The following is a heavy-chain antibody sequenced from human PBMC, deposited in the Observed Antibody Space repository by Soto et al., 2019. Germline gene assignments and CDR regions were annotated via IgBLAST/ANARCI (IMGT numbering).Heavy chain of an antibody. CDR3: ATKVRVTNYLYYGMDV. J-gene: IGHJ6*02. Sequence: SLRLSCAASGFTFNTSGMHWVRQAPGKGLEWVAVTAFDGSQEFYGDSVRGRFTISRDNSKNTLFLQMKSLTPEDTAVYYCATKVRVTNYLYYGMDVWGQGTTVTVSS. V-gene: IGHV3-30*03. D-gene: IGHD2-21*02. CDR1: GFTFNTSG. CDR2: TAFDGSQE.